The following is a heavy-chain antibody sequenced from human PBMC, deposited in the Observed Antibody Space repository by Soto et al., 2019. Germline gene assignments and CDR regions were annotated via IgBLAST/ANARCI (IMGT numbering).Heavy chain of an antibody. CDR1: GFSFRDAW. V-gene: IGHV3-7*01. CDR3: ATNAY. Sequence: EIQLVESGGGWVQPGGSLRLSCAASGFSFRDAWMSWVRQAPGKGLEWVAKIKKDGSEKYYVDSVRGRFTISRDNAKNSLFLQMNFLRADDTAVYYCATNAYWGQGSLVTVSS. J-gene: IGHJ4*02. CDR2: IKKDGSEK.